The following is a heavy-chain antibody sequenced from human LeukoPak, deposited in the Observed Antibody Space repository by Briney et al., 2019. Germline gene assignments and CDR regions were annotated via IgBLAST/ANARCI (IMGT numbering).Heavy chain of an antibody. CDR1: GGSISSYY. Sequence: SETLSLTCTVSGGSISSYYWSWIRQPPGKGLEWIGYIYYSGSTYYNPSLKSRVTISVDTSKNQFSLKLSSVTAADTAVYYCAGSTPYYYDSSGYWVAFDIWGQGTMVTVSS. CDR2: IYYSGST. J-gene: IGHJ3*02. D-gene: IGHD3-22*01. CDR3: AGSTPYYYDSSGYWVAFDI. V-gene: IGHV4-59*06.